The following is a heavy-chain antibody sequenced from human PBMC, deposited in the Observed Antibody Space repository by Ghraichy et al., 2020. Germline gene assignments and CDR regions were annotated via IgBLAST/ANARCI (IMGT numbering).Heavy chain of an antibody. D-gene: IGHD3-3*01. J-gene: IGHJ3*02. Sequence: SETLSLTCTVSGGSVSSGSYYWSWIRQPPGKGLEWIGYIYYSGSTNYNPSLKSRVTISVDTSKNQFSLKLSSVTAADTAVYYCARERLIVDFWSGYADAFDIWGQGTMVTVSS. CDR3: ARERLIVDFWSGYADAFDI. CDR2: IYYSGST. V-gene: IGHV4-61*01. CDR1: GGSVSSGSYY.